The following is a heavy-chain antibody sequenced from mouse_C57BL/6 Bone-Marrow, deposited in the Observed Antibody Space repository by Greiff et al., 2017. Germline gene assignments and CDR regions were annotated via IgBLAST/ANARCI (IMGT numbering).Heavy chain of an antibody. CDR1: GYTFTSYW. Sequence: QVQLQQPGAELVKPGASVKMSCKASGYTFTSYWITWVKQRPGQGLEWIRDIYPGSGSTNYNEKFKSKATLTVDTSSSTAYMQLSSLTSEDSAVYYCARYFGNLYAMDYWGQGTSVTVSS. CDR3: ARYFGNLYAMDY. D-gene: IGHD2-1*01. J-gene: IGHJ4*01. CDR2: IYPGSGST. V-gene: IGHV1-55*01.